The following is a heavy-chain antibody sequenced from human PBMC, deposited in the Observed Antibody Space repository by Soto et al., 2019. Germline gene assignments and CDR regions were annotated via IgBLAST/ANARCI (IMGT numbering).Heavy chain of an antibody. CDR2: IYHSGST. D-gene: IGHD6-6*01. CDR3: ARDSASSSGGFDP. CDR1: GGSISSNY. Sequence: PSETLSLTCTVSGGSISSNYWTWIRQPPGKGLEWIGYIYHSGSTYYNPSLKSRVTISVDRSKNQFSLKLSSVTAADTAVYYCARDSASSSGGFDPWGQGTLVTVSS. V-gene: IGHV4-30-2*01. J-gene: IGHJ5*02.